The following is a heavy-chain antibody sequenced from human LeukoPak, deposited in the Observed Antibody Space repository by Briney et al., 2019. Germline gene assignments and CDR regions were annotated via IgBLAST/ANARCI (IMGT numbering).Heavy chain of an antibody. CDR1: GDSITSGGYC. Sequence: PSETLSLTCAVSGDSITSGGYCWSWIRQPPGKGLEWIGYIYYSGSASYNPSLKSRVTLSIDTSKNEFSLKMTSVTAADTAVYYCARGPYSSHGYLSFYYYKGLDVWGQGTTVAVSS. J-gene: IGHJ6*02. CDR3: ARGPYSSHGYLSFYYYKGLDV. D-gene: IGHD3-22*01. V-gene: IGHV4-30-2*01. CDR2: IYYSGSA.